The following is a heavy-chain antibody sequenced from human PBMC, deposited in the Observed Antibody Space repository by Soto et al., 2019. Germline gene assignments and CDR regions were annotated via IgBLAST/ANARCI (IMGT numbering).Heavy chain of an antibody. D-gene: IGHD6-13*01. J-gene: IGHJ4*02. CDR2: ISAYNGKR. V-gene: IGHV1-18*01. CDR3: ARVGGSSSWRANDY. Sequence: ASVKVSCKASGYTFTSYGISCVRQSPGQGLEWMGWISAYNGKRNYAQKLQGRVTMTTDTSTSTAYMELRSLRSDDTAVYYCARVGGSSSWRANDYWGQGTLVTVSS. CDR1: GYTFTSYG.